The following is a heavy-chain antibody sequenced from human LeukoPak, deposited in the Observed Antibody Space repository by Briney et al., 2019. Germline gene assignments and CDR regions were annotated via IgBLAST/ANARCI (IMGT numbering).Heavy chain of an antibody. CDR3: ARVAGVYSGSYYLLY. J-gene: IGHJ4*02. Sequence: ASVKVSCKASGYTFTSYGISWVRQAPGQGLEWMGWISAYNGNTNYAQKLQGRVTMTTDTSTSTAYMELRSLRSDDTAVYYCARVAGVYSGSYYLLYWGQGTLVTVSS. D-gene: IGHD1-26*01. CDR1: GYTFTSYG. V-gene: IGHV1-18*01. CDR2: ISAYNGNT.